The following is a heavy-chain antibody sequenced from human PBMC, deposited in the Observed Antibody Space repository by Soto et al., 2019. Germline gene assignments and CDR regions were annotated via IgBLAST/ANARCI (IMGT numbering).Heavy chain of an antibody. CDR3: ARGRSWGYWYFDL. CDR1: GGSFIGYY. CDR2: INHSGST. V-gene: IGHV4-34*01. J-gene: IGHJ2*01. Sequence: SETLSLTCAVYGGSFIGYYWSWISQPPGKGLEWIGEINHSGSTNSNPSHKSRVTISVDTSKNHFSQMMSSVTAADTAVYYCARGRSWGYWYFDLWGRETLVTVSS. D-gene: IGHD7-27*01.